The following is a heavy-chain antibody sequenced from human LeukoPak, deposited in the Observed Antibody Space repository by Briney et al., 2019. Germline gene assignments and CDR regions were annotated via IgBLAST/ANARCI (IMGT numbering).Heavy chain of an antibody. J-gene: IGHJ6*03. CDR2: IYYSGST. D-gene: IGHD3-16*01. Sequence: PSETLSLTCTVSGGSISSYYWSWIRQPPGKGLEWIGYIYYSGSTNYNPSLNSRGTISVDTSKNQFSLKLSSVTAADTAVYYCASCFGGYYYSYMDVWGKGTTVTISS. CDR1: GGSISSYY. V-gene: IGHV4-59*01. CDR3: ASCFGGYYYSYMDV.